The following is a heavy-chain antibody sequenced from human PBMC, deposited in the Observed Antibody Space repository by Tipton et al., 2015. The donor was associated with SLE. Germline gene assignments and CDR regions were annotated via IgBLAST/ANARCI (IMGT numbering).Heavy chain of an antibody. J-gene: IGHJ3*01. CDR1: GGSISGSY. Sequence: GLVKPSETLSLTCTVSGGSISGSYWSWIRQPPGKGLEWIGYVHNTGSTNYNPSLNSRVTISVDTSKSQFSLKLTSVIAADTAVYYCAREDYGDAAFHAFDVWGQGAMVTVSS. CDR2: VHNTGST. CDR3: AREDYGDAAFHAFDV. V-gene: IGHV4-59*01. D-gene: IGHD4-17*01.